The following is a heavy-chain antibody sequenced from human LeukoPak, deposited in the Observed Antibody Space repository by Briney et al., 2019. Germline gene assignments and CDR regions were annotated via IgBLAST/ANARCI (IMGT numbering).Heavy chain of an antibody. CDR3: AKGTFAVAPLLDY. CDR2: ISKNGNTI. CDR1: GFTFSDYS. J-gene: IGHJ4*02. V-gene: IGHV3-48*01. D-gene: IGHD3-16*01. Sequence: GGSLRLSCAASGFTFSDYSMNWVRQAPGKGLEWVSYISKNGNTIYYADSVKGRFTISRDNAKKSLYLQMNSLRAEDTAVYYCAKGTFAVAPLLDYWGQGTLVTVSS.